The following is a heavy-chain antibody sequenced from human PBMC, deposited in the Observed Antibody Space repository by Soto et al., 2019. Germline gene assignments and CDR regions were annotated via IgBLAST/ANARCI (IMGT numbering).Heavy chain of an antibody. CDR3: ARAGVYGSFDI. Sequence: GGSLRLSCAASGFTFSSYDMHWVRQATGKGLEWVSAIGTAGDTYYPGSVKGRFTISRENAKNSLYLQMNSLRVGDTAVYYCARAGVYGSFDIWGQGTMVTVSS. V-gene: IGHV3-13*01. D-gene: IGHD4-17*01. CDR2: IGTAGDT. J-gene: IGHJ3*02. CDR1: GFTFSSYD.